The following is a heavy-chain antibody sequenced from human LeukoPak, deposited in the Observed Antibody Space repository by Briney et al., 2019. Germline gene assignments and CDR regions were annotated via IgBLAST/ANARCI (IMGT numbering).Heavy chain of an antibody. D-gene: IGHD3-10*01. J-gene: IGHJ4*02. CDR3: VLLFRGLPF. CDR2: SKNKGNSYTI. CDR1: GFTFSNAW. Sequence: PGGSLRLSCAASGFTFSNAWMSWVRQAPGKGLEWVGRSKNKGNSYTIDYAASVKGRFTISRDDSKISLYLQMNSLKTEDTAVYYCVLLFRGLPFWGQGTLVTVSS. V-gene: IGHV3-72*01.